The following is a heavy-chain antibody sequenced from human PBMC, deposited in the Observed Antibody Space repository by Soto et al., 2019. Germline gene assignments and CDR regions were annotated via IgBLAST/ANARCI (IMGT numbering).Heavy chain of an antibody. CDR3: AHPHPGRITGGMDV. D-gene: IGHD1-20*01. V-gene: IGHV2-5*02. J-gene: IGHJ6*02. CDR2: IYWDDDK. CDR1: GFSLSTSGVG. Sequence: QITLKESGPTLVKPTQTLTLTCTFSGFSLSTSGVGVGWIRQPPGKALEWLALIYWDDDKRYSPSLKSRLTTTKDTYKHQVVLTMTNMDPVDTATYYCAHPHPGRITGGMDVWGQGTTVTVSS.